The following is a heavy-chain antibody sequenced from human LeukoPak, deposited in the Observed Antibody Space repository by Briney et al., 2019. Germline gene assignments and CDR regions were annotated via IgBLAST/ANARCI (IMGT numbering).Heavy chain of an antibody. Sequence: GASVKVSCKASGGTFISYAISWVRQAPGQGLEWMGWINPNSGDTKYAQKFQDWVTMTRDTSIRTAYVELRRLRSDDMAVYYCARAAKEQWLIGTFDYWGQGTLVTVSS. D-gene: IGHD6-19*01. CDR3: ARAAKEQWLIGTFDY. V-gene: IGHV1-2*04. J-gene: IGHJ4*02. CDR1: GGTFISYA. CDR2: INPNSGDT.